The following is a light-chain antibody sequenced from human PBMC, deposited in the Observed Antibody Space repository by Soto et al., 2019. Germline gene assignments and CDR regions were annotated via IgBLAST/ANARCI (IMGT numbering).Light chain of an antibody. V-gene: IGKV1-39*01. CDR3: QQSYSIPIT. Sequence: AFLGDRVTITCRASQSIASYLNWYQQKPGKAPKFLIYAASNLQSGVPSRFSGSGSGTEFTLTISSLQPEDFATYYCQQSYSIPITFGQGTRLEIK. CDR2: AAS. J-gene: IGKJ5*01. CDR1: QSIASY.